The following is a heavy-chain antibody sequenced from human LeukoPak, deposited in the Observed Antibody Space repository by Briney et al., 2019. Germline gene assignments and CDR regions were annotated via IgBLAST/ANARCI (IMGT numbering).Heavy chain of an antibody. CDR1: GYSISSGYY. CDR3: ARDLELEAPAQLRGY. J-gene: IGHJ4*02. V-gene: IGHV4-38-2*02. CDR2: IYHSGSP. D-gene: IGHD2-2*01. Sequence: SETLSLTCTVSGYSISSGYYWGWIRQPPGKGLEWIGSIYHSGSPYYNPSLKSRVTISVDTSKNQFSLKLSSVTAADTAVYYCARDLELEAPAQLRGYWGQGTLVTVSS.